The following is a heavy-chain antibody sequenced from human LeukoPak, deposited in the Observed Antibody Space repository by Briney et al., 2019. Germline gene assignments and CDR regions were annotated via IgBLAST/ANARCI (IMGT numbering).Heavy chain of an antibody. CDR3: ARGPGGGLEWLFYAFDI. Sequence: APAVNVSCPASPGNFTRYAISWARPAPGQGLEWIGGPIPIFGTANYAQKFQGRVTITADESTSTAYMELSSLRSEDTAGYYCARGPGGGLEWLFYAFDIWGQKTRVTVSS. V-gene: IGHV1-69*01. CDR2: PIPIFGTA. D-gene: IGHD3-3*01. J-gene: IGHJ3*02. CDR1: PGNFTRYA.